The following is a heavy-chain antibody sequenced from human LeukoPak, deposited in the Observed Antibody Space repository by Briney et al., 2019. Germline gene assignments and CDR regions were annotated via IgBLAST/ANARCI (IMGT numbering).Heavy chain of an antibody. D-gene: IGHD3-22*01. J-gene: IGHJ4*02. CDR3: ARLDDSSGYFH. CDR1: GDSISTSNYY. CDR2: IYYSGST. V-gene: IGHV4-39*01. Sequence: SETLSLTCTVSGDSISTSNYYWGWIRQSPGKGLQWIASIYYSGSTYYNPSLKSRITISVDTSKNQFSLKLSSVTAADTAVYYCARLDDSSGYFHWGQGTLVTVSS.